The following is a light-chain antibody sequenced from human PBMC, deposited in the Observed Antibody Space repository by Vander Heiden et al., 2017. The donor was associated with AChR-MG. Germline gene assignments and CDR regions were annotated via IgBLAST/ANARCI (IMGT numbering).Light chain of an antibody. CDR2: GKN. CDR3: NSRDSSGAHHV. Sequence: SSGLTQDPAVSVALGQTVRITCPGDSLRSYFASWYQQKPGQAPILVIYGKNNRPSGIPDRFSGSSSGNTASLTITGAQAEDEADYYCNSRDSSGAHHVFGGGTKLTVL. J-gene: IGLJ2*01. CDR1: SLRSYF. V-gene: IGLV3-19*01.